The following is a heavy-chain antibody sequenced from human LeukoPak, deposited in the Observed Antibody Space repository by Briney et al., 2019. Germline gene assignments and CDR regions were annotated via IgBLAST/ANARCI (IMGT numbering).Heavy chain of an antibody. D-gene: IGHD2-2*01. CDR1: GFTFSSYA. J-gene: IGHJ6*02. V-gene: IGHV3-64D*06. CDR2: ISSIGGST. CDR3: VKGVYWAVYCSSTSCYDMDV. Sequence: GGSLRLSCSASGFTFSSYAMHWVRQAPGKGLEYVSAISSIGGSTYYADSVKGRFTISRDNSKNTLYLQMSSLRAEDTAVYYCVKGVYWAVYCSSTSCYDMDVWGQGTTVTVSS.